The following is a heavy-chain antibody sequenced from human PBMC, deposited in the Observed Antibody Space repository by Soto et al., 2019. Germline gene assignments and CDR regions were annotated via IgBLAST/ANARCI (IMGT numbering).Heavy chain of an antibody. CDR2: IYWDDTK. D-gene: IGHD1-26*01. Sequence: QITLKESGPTLVKPTQTLTLTCTFSGFSLSASGVGVGWFRQPPGKALEWLAVIYWDDTKTYSPSLESRLTVTKDTSKNRVVLTMTNMVSVDTATYCCARKNSGTYALDYWGQGVLVTVSS. CDR3: ARKNSGTYALDY. J-gene: IGHJ4*02. CDR1: GFSLSASGVG. V-gene: IGHV2-5*02.